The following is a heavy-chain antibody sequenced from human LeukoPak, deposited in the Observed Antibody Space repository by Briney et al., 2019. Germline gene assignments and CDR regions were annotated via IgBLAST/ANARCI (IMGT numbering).Heavy chain of an antibody. D-gene: IGHD2-2*01. CDR3: TASDHLYCSSISCHFDY. CDR1: GFTFSGSA. Sequence: GGSLRLSCAASGFTFSGSAIHWVRQASGRGLEWVGRIRGKANNYATAYAVAVKGRFTISRDDSTNTAYLQMNSLKTEDTAVYYCTASDHLYCSSISCHFDYWGQGILVIVSS. CDR2: IRGKANNYAT. J-gene: IGHJ4*02. V-gene: IGHV3-73*01.